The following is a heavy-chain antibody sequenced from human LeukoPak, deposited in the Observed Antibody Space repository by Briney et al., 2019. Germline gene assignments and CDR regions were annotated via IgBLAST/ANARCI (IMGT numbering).Heavy chain of an antibody. CDR3: ARGGVPKGGSNNHYYHSNWFDP. Sequence: ASVKVSCKASGYTFTGYYMHWVRQAPGQGLEWMGWINPNSGGTDYAQKFQGRVTMTRDTSISTAYMELSRLRSDDTAVYYCARGGVPKGGSNNHYYHSNWFDPWGQGTLVTVSS. CDR2: INPNSGGT. CDR1: GYTFTGYY. J-gene: IGHJ5*02. V-gene: IGHV1-2*02. D-gene: IGHD3-22*01.